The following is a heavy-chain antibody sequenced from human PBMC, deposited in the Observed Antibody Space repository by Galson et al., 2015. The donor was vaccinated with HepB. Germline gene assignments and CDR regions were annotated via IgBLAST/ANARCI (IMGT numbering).Heavy chain of an antibody. CDR3: AREAKYCSGWYRYYYYGMDV. J-gene: IGHJ6*02. Sequence: SLRLSCAASGFTFSSYWMSWVRQAPGKGLEWVANIKQDGSEKYYVDSVKGRFTISRDNAENSLYLQMNSLRAEDTAVYYCAREAKYCSGWYRYYYYGMDVWGQGTTVTVSS. CDR2: IKQDGSEK. D-gene: IGHD6-19*01. V-gene: IGHV3-7*03. CDR1: GFTFSSYW.